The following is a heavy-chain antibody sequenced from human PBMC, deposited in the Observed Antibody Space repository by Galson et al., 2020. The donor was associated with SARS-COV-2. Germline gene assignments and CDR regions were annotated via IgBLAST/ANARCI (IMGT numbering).Heavy chain of an antibody. CDR1: GFTFSSYA. CDR3: ARSLLESGDYGSVSY. V-gene: IGHV3-30-3*01. D-gene: IGHD3-10*01. Sequence: SCAASGFTFSSYAMHWVRQAPGKGLEWVAVISYDGSNKYYADSVKGRFTISRDNSKNTLYLQMNSLRAEDTAVYYCARSLLESGDYGSVSYWGQGTLVTVSS. J-gene: IGHJ4*02. CDR2: ISYDGSNK.